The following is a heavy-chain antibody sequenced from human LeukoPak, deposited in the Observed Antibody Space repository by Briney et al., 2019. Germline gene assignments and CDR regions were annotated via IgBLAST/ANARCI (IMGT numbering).Heavy chain of an antibody. CDR2: ISSNGGST. V-gene: IGHV3-64*01. Sequence: GGSLRLSCAASGFTFSSYAMHWVRQAPGKGLEYVSAISSNGGSTYYANSVKGRFTISRDNSKNTLYLQMNSLRAEDTAVYYCAKEDLWRVSYYFDYWGQGTLVTVSS. J-gene: IGHJ4*02. CDR3: AKEDLWRVSYYFDY. CDR1: GFTFSSYA. D-gene: IGHD6-13*01.